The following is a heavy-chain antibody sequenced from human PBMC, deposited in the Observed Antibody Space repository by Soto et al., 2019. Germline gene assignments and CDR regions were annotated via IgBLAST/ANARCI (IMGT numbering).Heavy chain of an antibody. Sequence: QVQLQESGPGLVKPSETLSLTCTVSGGSMGGYNFAWIRPTPGKALEWFGYVYSTGGPAYNPSLKDRVTLSMDRSKSQFSLQMRSVTAADTAVYYCVRQGIGTLHGLVDIWGRGTTVTVSS. CDR3: VRQGIGTLHGLVDI. CDR2: VYSTGGP. CDR1: GGSMGGYN. D-gene: IGHD1-7*01. J-gene: IGHJ6*02. V-gene: IGHV4-59*08.